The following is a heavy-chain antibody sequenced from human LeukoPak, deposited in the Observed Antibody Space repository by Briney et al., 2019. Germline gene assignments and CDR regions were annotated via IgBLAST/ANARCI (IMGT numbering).Heavy chain of an antibody. D-gene: IGHD6-13*01. J-gene: IGHJ4*02. Sequence: GGSLRLSCAASGFTFSSYAMHWVRQAPGKGLEWVAVISYDGSNKYYADSVKGRFTISRDNSKNTLYLQMNSLRSDDTAVYYCASALNSRSSSCWGQGTRVTVSS. CDR2: ISYDGSNK. V-gene: IGHV3-30*04. CDR3: ASALNSRSSSC. CDR1: GFTFSSYA.